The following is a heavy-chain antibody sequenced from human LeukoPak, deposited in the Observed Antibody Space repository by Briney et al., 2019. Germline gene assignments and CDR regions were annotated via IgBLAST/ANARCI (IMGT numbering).Heavy chain of an antibody. CDR2: IYTSGST. J-gene: IGHJ3*02. V-gene: IGHV4-4*07. Sequence: MPSETLSLTCTVSGGSISSYYWSWIRQPAGKGLEWIGRIYTSGSTNYNPSLKSRVTMSVDTSKNQFSLKLSSVTAADTDVYYCAIAPLLWFGELSFYAFDIWGQGTMVTVSS. CDR1: GGSISSYY. CDR3: AIAPLLWFGELSFYAFDI. D-gene: IGHD3-10*01.